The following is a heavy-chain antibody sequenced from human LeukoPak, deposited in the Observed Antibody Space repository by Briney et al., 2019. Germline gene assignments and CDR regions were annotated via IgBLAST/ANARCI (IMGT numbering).Heavy chain of an antibody. CDR3: ARLPTHSSGWLSYFDY. J-gene: IGHJ4*02. D-gene: IGHD6-19*01. Sequence: PSETLSLTCTVSGGSISSSNYYWGWIRQSPGKGLEWIWRVYYSGSTYYNPSLKSRVTISVDTSKNQFSLKLSSVTAADTAVYYCARLPTHSSGWLSYFDYWGQGTLVTVSS. CDR2: VYYSGST. CDR1: GGSISSSNYY. V-gene: IGHV4-39*01.